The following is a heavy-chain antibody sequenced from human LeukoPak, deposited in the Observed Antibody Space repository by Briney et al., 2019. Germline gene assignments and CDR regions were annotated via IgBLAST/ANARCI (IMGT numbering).Heavy chain of an antibody. D-gene: IGHD2-21*01. Sequence: PSETLSLTCTVSGGSISSSSYYWGWIRQPPGKGLEWIGSIYYSGGTYYNPSLKSRVTISVDTSKNQFSLKLSSVPAADTAVYYCARHLFYSPFDYWGQGTLVTVSS. CDR2: IYYSGGT. CDR1: GGSISSSSYY. CDR3: ARHLFYSPFDY. V-gene: IGHV4-39*01. J-gene: IGHJ4*02.